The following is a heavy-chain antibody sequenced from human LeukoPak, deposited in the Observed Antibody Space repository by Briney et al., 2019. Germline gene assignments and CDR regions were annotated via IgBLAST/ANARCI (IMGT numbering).Heavy chain of an antibody. V-gene: IGHV1-18*01. J-gene: IGHJ1*01. CDR1: GYTFTSYG. D-gene: IGHD2-15*01. CDR2: IIAYNGNT. CDR3: ARLGRYCSGGSCYEYFQH. Sequence: ASVKVSCKASGYTFTSYGISWVRQAPGQGLEWMGWIIAYNGNTNYAQKLQGRVTMTTDTSTSTAYMELRSLRSDDTAVYYCARLGRYCSGGSCYEYFQHWGQGTLVTVSS.